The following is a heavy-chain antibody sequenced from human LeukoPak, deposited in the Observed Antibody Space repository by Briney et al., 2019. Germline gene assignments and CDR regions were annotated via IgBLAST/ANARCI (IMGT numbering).Heavy chain of an antibody. Sequence: PSETLSLTCTVSGGSISSSSYYWGWIRQPPGKGLEWIGSIYYSGSTYYNPSLKSRVTISVDTSKNQFSLKLSSVTAADTAVYYCARVRGSGWRGGHYDYWGQGTLVTVSS. J-gene: IGHJ4*02. CDR2: IYYSGST. V-gene: IGHV4-39*07. D-gene: IGHD6-19*01. CDR3: ARVRGSGWRGGHYDY. CDR1: GGSISSSSYY.